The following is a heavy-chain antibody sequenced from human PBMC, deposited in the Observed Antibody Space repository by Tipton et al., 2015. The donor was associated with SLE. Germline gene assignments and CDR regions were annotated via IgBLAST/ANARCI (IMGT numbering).Heavy chain of an antibody. J-gene: IGHJ6*02. CDR2: IRYVGSNQ. D-gene: IGHD3-10*01. CDR3: AKEELRRGMDV. V-gene: IGHV3-30*02. Sequence: SLRLSCAASGFTFSYSGMHWVRQAPDKGLEWVAVIRYVGSNQYYADSMKGRFTISRDNSKNTLYLHMNSLRADDTAVYYCAKEELRRGMDVWGQGTTVTVSS. CDR1: GFTFSYSG.